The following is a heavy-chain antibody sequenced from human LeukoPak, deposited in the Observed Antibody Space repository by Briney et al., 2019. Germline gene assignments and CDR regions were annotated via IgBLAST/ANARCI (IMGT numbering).Heavy chain of an antibody. Sequence: SVKVSCKASGGTFGSYAISWVRQAPGQGLEWMGGIIPIFGTANYAQKFQGRVTITTDESTSTAYMELSSLRSEDTAVYYCARHPYYDFWSGNQRYNWFDPWGQGTLVTVSS. D-gene: IGHD3-3*01. CDR3: ARHPYYDFWSGNQRYNWFDP. J-gene: IGHJ5*02. CDR1: GGTFGSYA. V-gene: IGHV1-69*05. CDR2: IIPIFGTA.